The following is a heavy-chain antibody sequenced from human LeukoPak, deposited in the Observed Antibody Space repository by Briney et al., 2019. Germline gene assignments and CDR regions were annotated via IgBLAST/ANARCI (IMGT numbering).Heavy chain of an antibody. CDR1: GLTFSNSW. CDR3: ARDLGLRGST. CDR2: MYGDMRDI. Sequence: GGSLRLSCEASGLTFSNSWMHWVRQIPGKGLVWVSRMYGDMRDISYADSVKGRFTVSRDNAKNTVYLQMNSLRGEDTAVYYCARDLGLRGSTWGQGTLVTVSS. D-gene: IGHD5-12*01. J-gene: IGHJ5*02. V-gene: IGHV3-74*01.